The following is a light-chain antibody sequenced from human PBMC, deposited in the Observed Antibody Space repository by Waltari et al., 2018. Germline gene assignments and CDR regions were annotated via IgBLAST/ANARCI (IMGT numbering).Light chain of an antibody. CDR1: QGIRND. CDR2: ASS. CDR3: LQDYNYPRT. Sequence: AIQMTQSPSSLSASVGDRVTITCRASQGIRNDLGWYQQKPGEAPKLLIYASSSLQSGVPSRFSGSGSGTDFTLTISSLQPEDFATYYCLQDYNYPRTFGQGTKVEIK. V-gene: IGKV1-6*01. J-gene: IGKJ1*01.